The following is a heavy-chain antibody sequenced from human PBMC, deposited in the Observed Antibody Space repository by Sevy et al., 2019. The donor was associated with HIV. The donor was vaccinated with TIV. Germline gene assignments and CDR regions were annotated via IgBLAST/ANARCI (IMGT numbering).Heavy chain of an antibody. Sequence: GGSLRLSCAASGFTFSSYAMSWVRQAPGKGLEWVSAISGSGGSTYYADSVKGRFTISRDNAKNSLYLQMNSLRAEDTAVYYCARDVRNDFGGRENYYYYYGMDVWGQGTTVTVSS. CDR2: ISGSGGST. CDR3: ARDVRNDFGGRENYYYYYGMDV. J-gene: IGHJ6*02. CDR1: GFTFSSYA. D-gene: IGHD3-16*01. V-gene: IGHV3-23*01.